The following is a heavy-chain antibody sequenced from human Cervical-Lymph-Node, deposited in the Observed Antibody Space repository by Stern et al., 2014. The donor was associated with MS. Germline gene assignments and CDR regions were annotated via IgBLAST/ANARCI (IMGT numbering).Heavy chain of an antibody. V-gene: IGHV3-23*01. D-gene: IGHD3-3*01. CDR3: AKDRWSGYDYYGMDV. J-gene: IGHJ6*02. CDR1: GFSFSSYA. CDR2: ISGSGGST. Sequence: VESGGSLRLSCAASGFSFSSYAMSWVRQAPGKGLEWVSAISGSGGSTYYADSVKGRFSISRDNSKSTLHLQMNSLRAEDTALYYCAKDRWSGYDYYGMDVWGQGTTVTVSS.